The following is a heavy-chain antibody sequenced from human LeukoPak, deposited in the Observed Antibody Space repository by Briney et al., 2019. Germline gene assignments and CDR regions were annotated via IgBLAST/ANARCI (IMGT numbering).Heavy chain of an antibody. D-gene: IGHD5-18*01. CDR3: ARDAGYSYGENNDAFDI. CDR2: INPSGGST. Sequence: ASVKVSCKASGGTFSSYAISWVRQAPGQGLEWMGIINPSGGSTSYAQKFQGRVTMTRDTSTSTVYMELSSLRSEDTAVYYCARDAGYSYGENNDAFDIWGQGTMVTVSS. CDR1: GGTFSSYA. V-gene: IGHV1-46*01. J-gene: IGHJ3*02.